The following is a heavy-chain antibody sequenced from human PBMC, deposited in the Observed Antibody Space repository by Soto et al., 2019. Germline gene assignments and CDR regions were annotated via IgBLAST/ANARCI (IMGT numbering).Heavy chain of an antibody. V-gene: IGHV3-23*01. CDR1: GFTFSSYA. D-gene: IGHD5-18*01. CDR2: ISGSGIST. J-gene: IGHJ4*02. CDR3: AKKTGCSDDSYFDY. Sequence: GGSLRLSCAASGFTFSSYAMSWVRQAPGKGLEWVSGISGSGISTYYADSVKGRFTISRDNSKNTLYLQLNSLKAADTVMYYCAKKTGCSDDSYFDYWGQGSLVTVSS.